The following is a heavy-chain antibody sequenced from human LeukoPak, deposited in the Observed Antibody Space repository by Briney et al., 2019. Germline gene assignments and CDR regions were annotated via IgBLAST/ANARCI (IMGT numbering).Heavy chain of an antibody. CDR1: GGSISSSSYY. J-gene: IGHJ4*02. D-gene: IGHD5-12*01. CDR2: IYYSWIT. CDR3: ARFHRGYDSFDY. V-gene: IGHV4-39*01. Sequence: SETLSLTCTVSGGSISSSSYYWGWIRQPPGKGLEWIGSIYYSWITYYNPSLKSRVTISVDTSKNQFPLKLSSVTAADTAVYYCARFHRGYDSFDYWGQGTLVTVSS.